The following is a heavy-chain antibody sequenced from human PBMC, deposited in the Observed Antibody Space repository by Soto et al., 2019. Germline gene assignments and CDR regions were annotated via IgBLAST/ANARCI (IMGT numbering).Heavy chain of an antibody. CDR1: GAPLTINY. D-gene: IGHD2-21*01. CDR3: ARDASDPYDH. J-gene: IGHJ4*03. CDR2: IYYSRSI. Sequence: SETLSLPCTVSGAPLTINYWSWIRQAPGKGLSWIGSIYYSRSITCNPFLKCRITISADPSQHQFSLKLNSVTATAPAVYYSARDASDPYDHWGPGILVTVSS. V-gene: IGHV4-59*12.